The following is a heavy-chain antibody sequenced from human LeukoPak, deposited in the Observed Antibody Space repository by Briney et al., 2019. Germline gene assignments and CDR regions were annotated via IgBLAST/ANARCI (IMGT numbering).Heavy chain of an antibody. V-gene: IGHV3-30*02. Sequence: PGGSLRLSCAASGFTFSSYGMHWVRQAPGKGLEWVAFIRYDGNNKYYADSVKGRFTISRDNAKNSLYLQMNSLRAEDTALYYCAREGDPYGSGSYDYWGQGTLVTVSS. CDR3: AREGDPYGSGSYDY. CDR1: GFTFSSYG. D-gene: IGHD3-10*01. J-gene: IGHJ4*02. CDR2: IRYDGNNK.